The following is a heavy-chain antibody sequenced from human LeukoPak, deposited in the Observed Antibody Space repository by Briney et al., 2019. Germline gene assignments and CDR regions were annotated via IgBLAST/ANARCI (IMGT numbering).Heavy chain of an antibody. CDR1: GFTFSSYA. Sequence: PGWSLRLSCAASGFTFSSYAMSWVRQAPGTGLEWVSAISGSGGSTYYADSVKGRFTISRDNSKNTLYLQMNSLRAEDTAVYYCAKGGPNCSGGSCYYYYYMDVWGKGTTVTVSS. J-gene: IGHJ6*03. D-gene: IGHD2-15*01. CDR3: AKGGPNCSGGSCYYYYYMDV. V-gene: IGHV3-23*01. CDR2: ISGSGGST.